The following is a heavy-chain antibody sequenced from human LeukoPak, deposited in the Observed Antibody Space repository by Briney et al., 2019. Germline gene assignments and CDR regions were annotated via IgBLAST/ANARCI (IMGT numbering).Heavy chain of an antibody. Sequence: SETLSLTCTVSGGSISSYYWSWIRQPPGKGLEWIGYIYYSGSTNYNPSLKSRATISVDTSKNQFSLKLSSVTAADTAVYYCARSLLTHYYYYYMDVWGKGTTVTVSS. CDR3: ARSLLTHYYYYYMDV. CDR2: IYYSGST. V-gene: IGHV4-59*01. CDR1: GGSISSYY. J-gene: IGHJ6*03. D-gene: IGHD2-15*01.